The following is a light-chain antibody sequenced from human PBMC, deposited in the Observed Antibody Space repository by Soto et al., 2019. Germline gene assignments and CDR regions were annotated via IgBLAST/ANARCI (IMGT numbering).Light chain of an antibody. CDR1: SSDVGSYNL. CDR3: CSYGGYFWV. Sequence: QSALTQPASVSGSPGQSITISCTGTSSDVGSYNLVSWYQHHPGKAPKLLIFEGSKRPSGVSYRFSGSKSGNTASLTISGLQAEDEADYYCCSYGGYFWVFGGGTKLTVL. CDR2: EGS. J-gene: IGLJ3*02. V-gene: IGLV2-23*01.